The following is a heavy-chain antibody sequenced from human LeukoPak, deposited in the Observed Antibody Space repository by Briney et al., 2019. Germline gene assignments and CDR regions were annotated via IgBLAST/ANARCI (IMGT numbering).Heavy chain of an antibody. CDR2: RNPDSGGT. CDR3: ARGHRIINGLDV. J-gene: IGHJ6*02. Sequence: ASVKVSCKASGSTLSDYYIYWVRQAPGQGLEWLGGRNPDSGGTSCAQKFPGRVTLTSDTSISTAYMELTTLTSDDTAIYYCARGHRIINGLDVWGQGTTVIVSS. CDR1: GSTLSDYY. V-gene: IGHV1-2*02.